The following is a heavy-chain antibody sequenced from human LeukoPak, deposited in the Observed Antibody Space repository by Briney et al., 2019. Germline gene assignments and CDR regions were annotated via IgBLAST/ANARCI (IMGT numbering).Heavy chain of an antibody. V-gene: IGHV1-69*13. D-gene: IGHD2-15*01. Sequence: SVNVSCKASGGTFSSYAISWVRQAPGQGLEWMGGIIPIFGTANYAQKFQGRVTITADESTSTAYMELSSLRSEDTAVYYCARSRDIAAYYYMDVWGKGATVTVSS. CDR2: IIPIFGTA. J-gene: IGHJ6*03. CDR1: GGTFSSYA. CDR3: ARSRDIAAYYYMDV.